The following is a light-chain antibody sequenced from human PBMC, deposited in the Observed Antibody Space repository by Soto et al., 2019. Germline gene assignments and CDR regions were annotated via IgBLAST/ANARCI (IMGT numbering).Light chain of an antibody. J-gene: IGLJ1*01. V-gene: IGLV2-14*01. CDR1: SSDIGAYNS. CDR2: EVS. Sequence: QSALTQPASVSGSPGQSITISCTGTSSDIGAYNSVSWYQQHPGRAPKLMIYEVSNRPSGVSNRFSASKSGNTASLIISGLQAEDEADYYCSSRATNNPYVFGTGTKVTVL. CDR3: SSRATNNPYV.